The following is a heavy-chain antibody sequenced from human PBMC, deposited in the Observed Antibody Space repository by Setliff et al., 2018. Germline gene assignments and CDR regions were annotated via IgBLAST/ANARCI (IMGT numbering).Heavy chain of an antibody. V-gene: IGHV4-34*01. J-gene: IGHJ5*02. CDR3: ARGRNVAARLLDT. CDR1: GGTFSHYY. CDR2: INHSGST. D-gene: IGHD6-6*01. Sequence: SETLSLTCAAYGGTFSHYYWTWIRQSQGKGLEWIGEINHSGSTNYNPSLKSRVTISIDTSKDQFSLRMSSVSAADAAIYHCARGRNVAARLLDTWGQGSRVTVSS.